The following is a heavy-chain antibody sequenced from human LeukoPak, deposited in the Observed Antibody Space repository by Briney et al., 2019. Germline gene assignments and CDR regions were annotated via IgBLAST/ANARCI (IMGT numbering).Heavy chain of an antibody. D-gene: IGHD6-19*01. CDR2: INWNGGST. V-gene: IGHV3-20*04. Sequence: GGSLRLSCAASGFTFDDYGMSWVRQAPGKGLEWVSGINWNGGSTGYADSVKGRFTISRDNAKNSLYLQMNSLRAEDTALYYCARDYSSGWYGSLDYWGQGTLVTVSS. CDR1: GFTFDDYG. J-gene: IGHJ4*02. CDR3: ARDYSSGWYGSLDY.